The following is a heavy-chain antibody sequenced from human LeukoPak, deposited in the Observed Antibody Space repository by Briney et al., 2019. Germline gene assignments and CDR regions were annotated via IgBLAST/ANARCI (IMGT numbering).Heavy chain of an antibody. Sequence: GGSLRLSCAASGFSFSSYAMNWVRQAPGKGLEWVSGISGSGGTTYYADSVEGRFTISRDNSKNTLYLQMNSLRAEDTAIYYCAKALTSYCSSTSCYVTDYWGQGTLVTVSS. CDR1: GFSFSSYA. J-gene: IGHJ4*02. CDR3: AKALTSYCSSTSCYVTDY. D-gene: IGHD2-2*01. V-gene: IGHV3-23*01. CDR2: ISGSGGTT.